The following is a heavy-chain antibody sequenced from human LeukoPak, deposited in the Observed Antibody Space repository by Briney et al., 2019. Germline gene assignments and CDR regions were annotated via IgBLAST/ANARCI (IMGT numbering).Heavy chain of an antibody. V-gene: IGHV3-49*03. D-gene: IGHD5-18*01. Sequence: GGSLRLSCTASGFTFGDYAMSWFRQAPGKGLEWVGFIRSKAYGGTTEYAASVKGRFTISRDDSKSIAYLQMNSLKTEDTAVYYCTRVDTAMHHYYYYMDVWGKGTTVTVSS. CDR2: IRSKAYGGTT. CDR3: TRVDTAMHHYYYYMDV. CDR1: GFTFGDYA. J-gene: IGHJ6*03.